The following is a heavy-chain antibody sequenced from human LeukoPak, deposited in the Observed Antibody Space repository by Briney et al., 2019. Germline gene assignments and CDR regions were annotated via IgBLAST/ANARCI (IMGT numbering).Heavy chain of an antibody. CDR2: INTYNGIT. CDR3: ARRTDAFDI. Sequence: ASVKVSCKASGYTFTNYDINWVRQAPGQGLEWMGWINTYNGITNYPQKLQGRLTMTTDTSTSTAYMELRSLRSDDTAVYYCARRTDAFDIWGQGTMVTVSS. J-gene: IGHJ3*02. CDR1: GYTFTNYD. V-gene: IGHV1-18*01.